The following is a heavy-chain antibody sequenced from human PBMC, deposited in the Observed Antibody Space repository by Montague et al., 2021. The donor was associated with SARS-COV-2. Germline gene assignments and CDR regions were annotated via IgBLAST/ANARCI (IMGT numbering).Heavy chain of an antibody. CDR2: IYSGGSST. CDR3: AKTHRYYNRNFDY. D-gene: IGHD3-22*01. Sequence: SLRLSCAASGFTFNSYAMSWVRQAPGKGLEWVSIIYSGGSSTYYADSVKGRFTISRDNSKNTLYLQMNSMIAGDTAVYYCAKTHRYYNRNFDYWGQGTLVTVSS. CDR1: GFTFNSYA. J-gene: IGHJ4*02. V-gene: IGHV3-23*03.